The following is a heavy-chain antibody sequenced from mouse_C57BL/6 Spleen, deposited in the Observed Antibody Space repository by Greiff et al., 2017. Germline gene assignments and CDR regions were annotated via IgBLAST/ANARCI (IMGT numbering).Heavy chain of an antibody. V-gene: IGHV1-72*01. CDR3: ASEDYDYDRGFAY. CDR2: IDPNSGGT. D-gene: IGHD2-4*01. CDR1: GYTFTSYW. J-gene: IGHJ3*01. Sequence: QVQLQQPGAELVKPGASVKLSCKASGYTFTSYWMHWVKQRPGRGLEWIGRIDPNSGGTKYNEKFKSKATLTVDKPSSTAYMQLSSLTSEDSAVYYCASEDYDYDRGFAYWGQGTLVTVSA.